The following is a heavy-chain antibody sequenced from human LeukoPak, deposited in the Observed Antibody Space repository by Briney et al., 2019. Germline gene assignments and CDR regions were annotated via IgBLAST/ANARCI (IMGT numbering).Heavy chain of an antibody. CDR1: GGTFSSYA. D-gene: IGHD5-24*01. J-gene: IGHJ4*02. CDR3: ARAPEMATIPFDY. CDR2: IIPIFGTA. V-gene: IGHV1-69*13. Sequence: GASVKVSCKASGGTFSSYAIGWVRQAPGQGLEWMGGIIPIFGTANYAQKFQGRVTITADESTSTAYMELSSLRSEDTAVYYCARAPEMATIPFDYWGQGTLVTVSS.